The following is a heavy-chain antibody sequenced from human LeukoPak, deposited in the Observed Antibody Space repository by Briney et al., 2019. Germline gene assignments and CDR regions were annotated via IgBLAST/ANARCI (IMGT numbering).Heavy chain of an antibody. CDR1: GGSISSYY. D-gene: IGHD5-12*01. CDR3: ARTIVATNLYYYYYMDV. Sequence: SETLSLTCTVSGGSISSYYWSWIRQPPGKGLEWIGYIYYSGSTNYNPSLKSRVTISVDTSKNQFSLKLSSVTAADTAVYYCARTIVATNLYYYYYMDVWGKGTTVTISS. V-gene: IGHV4-59*01. J-gene: IGHJ6*03. CDR2: IYYSGST.